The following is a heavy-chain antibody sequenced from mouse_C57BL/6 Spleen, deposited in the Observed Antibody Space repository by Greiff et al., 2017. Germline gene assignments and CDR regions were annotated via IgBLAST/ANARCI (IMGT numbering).Heavy chain of an antibody. J-gene: IGHJ4*01. CDR1: GFTFSSYT. Sequence: EVQGVESGGGLVKPGGSLKLSCAASGFTFSSYTMSWVRQTPEKRLEWVATISGGGGNTYYPDSVKGRFTISRDNAKNTLYLQMSSLRSEDTALYYCASHGYYYYAMDYWGQGTSVTVSS. CDR3: ASHGYYYYAMDY. CDR2: ISGGGGNT. D-gene: IGHD2-3*01. V-gene: IGHV5-9*01.